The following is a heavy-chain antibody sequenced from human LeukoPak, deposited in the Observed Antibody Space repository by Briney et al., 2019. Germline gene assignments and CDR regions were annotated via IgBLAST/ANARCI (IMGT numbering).Heavy chain of an antibody. Sequence: GGSLRLSCAASGFTVNSNFMSWVRQVPGKGLGWVSVLYTGGTTFYADSVRGRFTISRDDSKNTLYLQMNSLRADDTAMYYCVRSSAPVAGIFDSWGQGTLVTVSS. CDR1: GFTVNSNF. J-gene: IGHJ4*02. D-gene: IGHD6-19*01. CDR3: VRSSAPVAGIFDS. V-gene: IGHV3-53*01. CDR2: LYTGGTT.